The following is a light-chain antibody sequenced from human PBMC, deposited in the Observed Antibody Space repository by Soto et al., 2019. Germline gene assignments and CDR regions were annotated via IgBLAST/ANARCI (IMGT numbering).Light chain of an antibody. V-gene: IGKV3-20*01. J-gene: IGKJ3*01. Sequence: VVLTQSPATLSLSPGERATLSCRASRHVYINALGWYQQKPGRTPTLLIYGASTRATDVPDRFSATGSGTDFSLTISRVEPEDSAVYYCQQYGGSPFTFGPGTRLEI. CDR1: RHVYINA. CDR3: QQYGGSPFT. CDR2: GAS.